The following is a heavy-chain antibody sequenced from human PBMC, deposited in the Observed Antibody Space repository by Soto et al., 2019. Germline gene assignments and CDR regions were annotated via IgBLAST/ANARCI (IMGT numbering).Heavy chain of an antibody. J-gene: IGHJ5*02. CDR3: ARLYCSSSTCDSWFDP. D-gene: IGHD2-2*01. V-gene: IGHV5-10-1*01. CDR1: RYTFTTFW. CDR2: IDPRDSYT. Sequence: GECLKRSCTSFRYTFTTFWISWVRHMPGRGLEWMGRIDPRDSYTNYSPSFQGHVTISVDKSISTAYLQWGSLKASDTAMYYCARLYCSSSTCDSWFDPWGQGTLVTVSP.